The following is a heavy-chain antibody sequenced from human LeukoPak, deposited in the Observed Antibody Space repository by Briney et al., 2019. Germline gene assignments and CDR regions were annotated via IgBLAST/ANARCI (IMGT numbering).Heavy chain of an antibody. CDR2: INPNSGGT. V-gene: IGHV1-2*02. CDR1: GYTFTGYY. D-gene: IGHD6-13*01. Sequence: ASVKVSCKASGYTFTGYYMHWVRQAPGQGLEWMGWINPNSGGTNYAQKFQGRVTMTRDTSISTAYMELSRLRSEDTAVYYCARGYWSSSWSSYYYMDVWGKGTTVTISS. CDR3: ARGYWSSSWSSYYYMDV. J-gene: IGHJ6*03.